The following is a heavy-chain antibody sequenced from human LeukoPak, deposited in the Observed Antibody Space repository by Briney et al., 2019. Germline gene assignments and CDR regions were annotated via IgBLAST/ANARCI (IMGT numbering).Heavy chain of an antibody. J-gene: IGHJ6*02. CDR1: GFTFSNHW. CDR3: ARGWGQGTYYDFWSGYYTHYGMDV. D-gene: IGHD3-3*01. V-gene: IGHV3-7*01. CDR2: IKQDGSEK. Sequence: GGSLRLSCAASGFTFSNHWMSWVRQPPGKGLEWVANIKQDGSEKYYVDSVKGRFIISRDNAKNSLYLQMNSLRAEDTAVYYCARGWGQGTYYDFWSGYYTHYGMDVWGQGTTVTVSS.